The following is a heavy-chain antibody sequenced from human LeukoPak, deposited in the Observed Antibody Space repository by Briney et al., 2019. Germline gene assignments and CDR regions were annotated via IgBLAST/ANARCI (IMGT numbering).Heavy chain of an antibody. CDR3: AKTARLRYFEY. D-gene: IGHD3-9*01. J-gene: IGHJ4*02. Sequence: PSGTLSLTCTVSGASLSNYYWGWVRQPPGKGLEWVGHIYYSGSTNYNPSRMSGVTISLDTSKNQFSLNLTSVPGAETAVYYCAKTARLRYFEYWGQGTLVTVSS. V-gene: IGHV4-59*03. CDR2: IYYSGST. CDR1: GASLSNYY.